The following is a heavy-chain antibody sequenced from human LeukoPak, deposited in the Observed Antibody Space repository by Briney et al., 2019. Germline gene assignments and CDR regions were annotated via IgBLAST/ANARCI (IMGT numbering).Heavy chain of an antibody. D-gene: IGHD3-22*01. CDR3: ARGDSSGYQSDY. J-gene: IGHJ4*02. CDR2: INPSGGSI. Sequence: GASVKVSCKASGYTFTGYYMHWVRQAPGQGLEWMGIINPSGGSIRYAQKFQGRVTMTRDTSTSTVYMELSSLRSEDTAVYYCARGDSSGYQSDYWGQGTLVTVSS. V-gene: IGHV1-46*01. CDR1: GYTFTGYY.